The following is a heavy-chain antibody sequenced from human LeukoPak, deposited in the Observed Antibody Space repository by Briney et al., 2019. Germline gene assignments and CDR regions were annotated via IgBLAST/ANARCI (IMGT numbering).Heavy chain of an antibody. D-gene: IGHD6-13*01. J-gene: IGHJ2*01. CDR1: GFTFRSYD. CDR2: IVTAGEI. Sequence: PGRSLRLSCAASGFTFRSYDMHWVRQATGKGLEWVSCIVTAGEINYPGSVKGRFTIPRENAKNSLYLQMNSLRAGDTAVYYCARAAYSSTWYSRYFDLWGRGTLVTVSS. CDR3: ARAAYSSTWYSRYFDL. V-gene: IGHV3-13*01.